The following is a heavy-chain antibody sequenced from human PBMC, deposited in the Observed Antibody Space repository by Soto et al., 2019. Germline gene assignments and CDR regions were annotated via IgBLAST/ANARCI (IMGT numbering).Heavy chain of an antibody. CDR1: GGSISSGGYY. V-gene: IGHV4-31*03. Sequence: SETLSLTCTVSGGSISSGGYYWSWIRQHPGKGLEWIGYIYYSGSTYYNPSLKSRVTISVDTSKNQFSLKLSSVTAADTAVYYCARGISAGSPNWFDPWGQGTLVTVSS. CDR3: ARGISAGSPNWFDP. D-gene: IGHD6-13*01. J-gene: IGHJ5*02. CDR2: IYYSGST.